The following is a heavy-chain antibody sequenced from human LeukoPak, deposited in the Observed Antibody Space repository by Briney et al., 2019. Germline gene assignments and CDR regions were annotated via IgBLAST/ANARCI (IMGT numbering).Heavy chain of an antibody. CDR1: GFTFATYW. CDR2: IKHDGREK. D-gene: IGHD3-22*01. J-gene: IGHJ3*02. V-gene: IGHV3-7*01. CDR3: ARDPGRGYDI. Sequence: GGSLRLSCAASGFTFATYWMAWVRQAPGKGLEWVAVIKHDGREKKSVNSVKGRFTVSRDNAKNSLYLQMNSLSAEDTAVYYCARDPGRGYDIWGQGTMVTVSS.